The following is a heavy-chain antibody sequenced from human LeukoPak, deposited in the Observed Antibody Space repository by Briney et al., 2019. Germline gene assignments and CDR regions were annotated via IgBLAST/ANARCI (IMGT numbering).Heavy chain of an antibody. J-gene: IGHJ4*02. CDR3: AREGRSGYYVHPFDY. CDR1: GGTFSSYA. D-gene: IGHD3-22*01. CDR2: INTNTGNP. V-gene: IGHV7-4-1*02. Sequence: ASVKVSCKASGGTFSSYAISWVRQAPGQGLEWMGWINTNTGNPTYAQGFTGRFVFSLDTSVSTAYLQISSLKAEDTAVYYCAREGRSGYYVHPFDYWGQGTLVTVSS.